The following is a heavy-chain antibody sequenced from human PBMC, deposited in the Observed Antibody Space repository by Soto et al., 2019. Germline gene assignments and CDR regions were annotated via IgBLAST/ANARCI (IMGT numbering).Heavy chain of an antibody. CDR2: INAGNGNT. V-gene: IGHV1-3*01. CDR3: ARAPINPKWGVTMFDY. J-gene: IGHJ4*02. CDR1: GFPFTSHA. Sequence: QVHLVQSATEVKRPGASVKVSCQTSGFPFTSHAIHWVRQAPGQRPEWLGWINAGNGNTKYSQRFKGRINITRDTAASTAYMELNSLTSEDTSLFYCARAPINPKWGVTMFDYWGQGTLVTVSS. D-gene: IGHD7-27*01.